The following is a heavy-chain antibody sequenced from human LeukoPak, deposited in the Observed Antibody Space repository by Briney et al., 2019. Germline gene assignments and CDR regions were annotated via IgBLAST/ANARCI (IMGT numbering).Heavy chain of an antibody. V-gene: IGHV3-66*04. D-gene: IGHD4-23*01. Sequence: PGGSLRLSCAASGLTLSSYMSWVRQAPRQGLEWVSVIYSSGSIYYADSVKGRFTISRDKSKNTLYLQMNSLGAEDTAVYYCARPPYGGVDYWGQGTLVTVSS. CDR3: ARPPYGGVDY. J-gene: IGHJ4*02. CDR1: GLTLSSY. CDR2: IYSSGSI.